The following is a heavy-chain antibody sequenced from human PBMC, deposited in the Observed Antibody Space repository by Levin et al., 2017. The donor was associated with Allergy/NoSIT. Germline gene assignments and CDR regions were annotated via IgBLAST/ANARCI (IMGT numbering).Heavy chain of an antibody. CDR2: ISSSGSTI. Sequence: SGGSLRLSCAASGFTFSDYYMSWIRQAPGKGLEWVSYISSSGSTIYYADSVKGRFTISRDNAKNSLYLQMNSLRAEDTAVYYCARDRDYTSIAARPAYFDYWGQGTLVTVSS. V-gene: IGHV3-11*01. J-gene: IGHJ4*02. D-gene: IGHD6-6*01. CDR3: ARDRDYTSIAARPAYFDY. CDR1: GFTFSDYY.